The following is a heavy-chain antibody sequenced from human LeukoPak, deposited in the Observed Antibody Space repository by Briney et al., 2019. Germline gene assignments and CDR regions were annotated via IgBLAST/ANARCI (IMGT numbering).Heavy chain of an antibody. D-gene: IGHD4-17*01. CDR2: VYYSGST. CDR3: ARDASGYGDYGLDY. J-gene: IGHJ4*02. CDR1: GGSISSGAYY. V-gene: IGHV4-31*03. Sequence: SQTLSLTCTVSGGSISSGAYYWSWVRQHPGKGLEWIGYVYYSGSTYYNPSHKSRVTLSVDTSKSQFSLNLTSVTAADTAVYYCARDASGYGDYGLDYWGQGTLVTVSS.